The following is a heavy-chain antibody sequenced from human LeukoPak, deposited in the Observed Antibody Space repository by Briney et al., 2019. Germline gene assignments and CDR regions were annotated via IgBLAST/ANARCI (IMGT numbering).Heavy chain of an antibody. CDR3: AARSSGNPYF. D-gene: IGHD1-26*01. J-gene: IGHJ4*02. V-gene: IGHV3-7*03. Sequence: PGGSPKLSCTASGLTLSNYWMIWVRQAPGKGLQWVAKIKQDGSEKYYVDSVKGRFTISRDNAENSLYLQMNSLRVEDTAVYYCAARSSGNPYFWGQGTLVTVSS. CDR1: GLTLSNYW. CDR2: IKQDGSEK.